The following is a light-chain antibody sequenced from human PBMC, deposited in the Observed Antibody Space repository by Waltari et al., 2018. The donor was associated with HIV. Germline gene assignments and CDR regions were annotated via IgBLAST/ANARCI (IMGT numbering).Light chain of an antibody. V-gene: IGKV1-8*01. CDR2: GAS. J-gene: IGKJ1*01. CDR3: QQYHESPRT. CDR1: RDIDTH. Sequence: ATRMTQSPPSVSAATGDTVTITCRASRDIDTHVAWYQHKPGSAPHLLNYGASTLQKGVPPRFNGSGSGTSFSLTVTCLQSEDFATFFCQQYHESPRTFGQGTTVEV.